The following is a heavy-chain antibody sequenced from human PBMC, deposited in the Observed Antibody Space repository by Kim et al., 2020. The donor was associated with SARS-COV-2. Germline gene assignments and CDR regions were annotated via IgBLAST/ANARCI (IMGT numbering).Heavy chain of an antibody. CDR2: TYYRSKWYN. D-gene: IGHD6-6*01. J-gene: IGHJ5*02. CDR1: GDSVSSNSAA. Sequence: SQTLSLTCAISGDSVSSNSAAWNWIRQSPSRGLEWLGRTYYRSKWYNDYAVSVKSRITINPDTSKNQFSLQLNSVTPEDTAVYYCARGASSSSNHGDWFDPWGQGTLVTVSS. V-gene: IGHV6-1*01. CDR3: ARGASSSSNHGDWFDP.